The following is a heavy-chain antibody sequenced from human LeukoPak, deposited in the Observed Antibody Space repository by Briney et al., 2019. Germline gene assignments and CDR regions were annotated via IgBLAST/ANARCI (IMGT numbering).Heavy chain of an antibody. D-gene: IGHD2-8*02. J-gene: IGHJ4*02. CDR2: MKGDGSHI. Sequence: GGSLRLSCAASGFTFGNFWMSWVRQAPGRGLQWVASMKGDGSHIYYVDSVKGRFTISRDNARNSLYLQMNSLRAEDTAVYYCARLFGGVTTFDYWDQGALVTVSS. CDR3: ARLFGGVTTFDY. V-gene: IGHV3-7*01. CDR1: GFTFGNFW.